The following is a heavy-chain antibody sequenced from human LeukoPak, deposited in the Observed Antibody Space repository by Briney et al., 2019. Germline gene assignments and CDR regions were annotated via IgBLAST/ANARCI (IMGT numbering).Heavy chain of an antibody. J-gene: IGHJ6*03. V-gene: IGHV1-8*02. CDR2: MTPNSGNT. CDR1: GYTFTTYA. D-gene: IGHD3-9*01. CDR3: ARGGSFDSLLLGHYYMDV. Sequence: ASVRVSCKASGYTFTTYAISWVRQAPGQGLEWMGWMTPNSGNTGYAQKFQGRVTMTRNTSISTAYMELSSLRSEDTAVYYCARGGSFDSLLLGHYYMDVWGKGTTVTISS.